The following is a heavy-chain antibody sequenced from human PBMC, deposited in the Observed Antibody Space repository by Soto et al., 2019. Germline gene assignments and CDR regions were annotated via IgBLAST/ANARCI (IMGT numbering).Heavy chain of an antibody. Sequence: SETLSPIGSTSDASISSYHWSWIRQPPGKGLEWIGYIYYSGSTQYNPPLKSRVTISVNTSKNQFSVKLSSVTAADTAVYYCARFRGGVGFYYYGLDVWGQGTKVTVSS. J-gene: IGHJ6*02. CDR2: IYYSGST. D-gene: IGHD2-8*02. CDR1: DASISSYH. CDR3: ARFRGGVGFYYYGLDV. V-gene: IGHV4-59*01.